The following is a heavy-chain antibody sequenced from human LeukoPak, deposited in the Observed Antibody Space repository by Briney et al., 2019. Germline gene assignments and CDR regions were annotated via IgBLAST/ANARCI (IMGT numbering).Heavy chain of an antibody. D-gene: IGHD2-15*01. CDR1: GGSISSSSYY. CDR2: IYYSGST. V-gene: IGHV4-39*01. J-gene: IGHJ4*02. Sequence: SETLSLTCTVSGGSISSSSYYWGWIRQPPGKGLEWIGSIYYSGSTYYNPSLKSRVTISVDPSKHQFSLKLSSVTAADTAVYYCASCSGGSCYGDGGIDYWGQGTLVTVSS. CDR3: ASCSGGSCYGDGGIDY.